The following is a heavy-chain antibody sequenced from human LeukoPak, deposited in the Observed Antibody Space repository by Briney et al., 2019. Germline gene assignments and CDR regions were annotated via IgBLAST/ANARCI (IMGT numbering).Heavy chain of an antibody. CDR2: IYYSGST. D-gene: IGHD2/OR15-2a*01. J-gene: IGHJ6*02. CDR3: ARSVLGDFNYYYGMDV. V-gene: IGHV4-61*01. CDR1: GGSVSSGSYY. Sequence: SETLSLTCTVSGGSVSSGSYYWSWNRQPPGKGLEWIGYIYYSGSTNYNPSLKSRVTISVDTSKNQFSLKLSSVTAADTAVYYCARSVLGDFNYYYGMDVWGQGTTVTVSS.